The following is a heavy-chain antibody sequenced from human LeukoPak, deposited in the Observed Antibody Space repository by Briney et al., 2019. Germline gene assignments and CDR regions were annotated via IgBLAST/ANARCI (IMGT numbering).Heavy chain of an antibody. Sequence: ASVKVSCKVSGYTLTELSMHWVRQAPGKGLEWMGGFDPEDGETIYAQKFQGRVTMTEDTSTDTAYMELSSLRSEDTAVYYCATSQAALGASDAFDIWGQGTMATVSS. CDR3: ATSQAALGASDAFDI. CDR2: FDPEDGET. D-gene: IGHD2-15*01. CDR1: GYTLTELS. J-gene: IGHJ3*02. V-gene: IGHV1-24*01.